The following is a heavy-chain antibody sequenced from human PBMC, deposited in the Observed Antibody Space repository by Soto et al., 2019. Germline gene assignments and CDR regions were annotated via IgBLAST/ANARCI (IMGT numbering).Heavy chain of an antibody. CDR2: INTNTGQP. J-gene: IGHJ6*02. CDR3: ARXVSFQWGGSLGRYGMDV. D-gene: IGHD3-16*01. Sequence: ASVKVSCKGSGYTFTRHAMNWVRQAPGQGLEWMGWINTNTGQPTYAQGFTGRFVFSLDTSVSTAYLQICSLKAEDTAVYYCARXVSFQWGGSLGRYGMDVWGQGTTVTVSS. CDR1: GYTFTRHA. V-gene: IGHV7-4-1*01.